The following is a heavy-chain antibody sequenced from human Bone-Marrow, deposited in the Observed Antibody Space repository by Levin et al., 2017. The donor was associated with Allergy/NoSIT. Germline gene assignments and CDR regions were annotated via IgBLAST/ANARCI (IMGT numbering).Heavy chain of an antibody. CDR1: GYTFTSYD. Sequence: ASVKVSCKASGYTFTSYDINWVRQATGQGLEWMGWMNPNSGNTGYAQKFQGRVTMTRNTSISTAYMELSSLRSEDTAVYYCARGGRNQLVYFVNYWGQGTLVTVSS. J-gene: IGHJ4*02. CDR2: MNPNSGNT. D-gene: IGHD2-2*02. V-gene: IGHV1-8*01. CDR3: ARGGRNQLVYFVNY.